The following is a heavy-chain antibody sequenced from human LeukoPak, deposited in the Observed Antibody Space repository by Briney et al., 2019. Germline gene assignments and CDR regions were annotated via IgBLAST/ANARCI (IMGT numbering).Heavy chain of an antibody. Sequence: ETLSLTCTVSGGSISSYDWSWIRQPAGKGLEWIGRTYTSGSTNYNPSLKSRVTMSVDMSKNQFSLKLSSMIAADTAVYYCARVSSSWCQDWYFDLWGRGTLVTVPS. J-gene: IGHJ2*01. V-gene: IGHV4-4*07. CDR1: GGSISSYD. D-gene: IGHD6-13*01. CDR3: ARVSSSWCQDWYFDL. CDR2: TYTSGST.